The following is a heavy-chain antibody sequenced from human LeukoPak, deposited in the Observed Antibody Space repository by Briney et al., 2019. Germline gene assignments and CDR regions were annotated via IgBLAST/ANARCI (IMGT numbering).Heavy chain of an antibody. V-gene: IGHV3-48*03. CDR1: GFTFSSYE. Sequence: GGSLRLSCAASGFTFSSYEMNWVRRPPGKGLEWGSYISSSGVTIYYADSVKGRFTISRDNAKNSLYLQMNSLRAEDTAVYYCARAKMATGGGTFDYWGQGTLVTVSS. D-gene: IGHD5-24*01. CDR3: ARAKMATGGGTFDY. CDR2: ISSSGVTI. J-gene: IGHJ4*02.